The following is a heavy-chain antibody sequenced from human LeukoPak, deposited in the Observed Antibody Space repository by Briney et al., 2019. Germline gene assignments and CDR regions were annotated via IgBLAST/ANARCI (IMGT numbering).Heavy chain of an antibody. CDR2: ISAYNGNT. CDR3: ARDRGLLYYYYMDV. J-gene: IGHJ6*03. CDR1: GYTFTSYG. Sequence: GASVKVSCKASGYTFTSYGISWVRQAPGQGLEWMGWISAYNGNTNYAQKLQGRVTMTTDTSTSTAYMELRSLRSDDTAVYYCARDRGLLYYYYMDVWGKGTTVTVSS. V-gene: IGHV1-18*01. D-gene: IGHD3-10*01.